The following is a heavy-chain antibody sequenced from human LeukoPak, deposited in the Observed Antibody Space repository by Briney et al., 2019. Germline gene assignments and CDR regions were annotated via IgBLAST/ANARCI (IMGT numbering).Heavy chain of an antibody. CDR2: IYTSGNS. CDR3: ARSEIGFSFSTSH. J-gene: IGHJ4*02. Sequence: SQTLSLTCTVSGGSVSSGSYYWSWIRQPAGKGLEWIGHIYTSGNSDYNPSLKSRVTISVDTSKNQFSLKLSSVTAADTAVYYCARSEIGFSFSTSHWGQGTLVTVSS. V-gene: IGHV4-61*09. CDR1: GGSVSSGSYY. D-gene: IGHD6-6*01.